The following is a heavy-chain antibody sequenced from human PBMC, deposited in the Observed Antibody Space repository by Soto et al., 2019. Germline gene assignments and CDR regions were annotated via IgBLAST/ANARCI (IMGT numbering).Heavy chain of an antibody. CDR1: GGSISSGGYY. Sequence: QVQLQESGPGLVKPSQTLSLTCTVSGGSISSGGYYWSWIRQHPGKGLEWIGYIYYSGSTYYNPSLKRRVTISVDTSKNQFSLKLSSVTAADTAVYYCAREGSSSDNYSYYGMDVWGQGTTVTVSS. CDR3: AREGSSSDNYSYYGMDV. J-gene: IGHJ6*02. V-gene: IGHV4-31*03. D-gene: IGHD6-6*01. CDR2: IYYSGST.